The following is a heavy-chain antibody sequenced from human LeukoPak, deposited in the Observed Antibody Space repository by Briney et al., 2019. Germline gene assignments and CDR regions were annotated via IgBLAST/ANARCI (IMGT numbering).Heavy chain of an antibody. Sequence: GASVKVSCKASGYTFTGYYMHWVRQAPGQGLEWMGWINPYSGGTNYAQKLQGRVTMTTDTSTSTAYMELRSLRSDDTAVYYCARGYLYDYVWGSYRAFDYWGQGTLVTVSS. V-gene: IGHV1-2*02. D-gene: IGHD3-16*02. CDR2: INPYSGGT. CDR1: GYTFTGYY. CDR3: ARGYLYDYVWGSYRAFDY. J-gene: IGHJ4*02.